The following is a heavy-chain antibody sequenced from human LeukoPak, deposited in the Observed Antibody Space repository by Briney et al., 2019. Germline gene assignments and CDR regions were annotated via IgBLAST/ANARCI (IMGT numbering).Heavy chain of an antibody. J-gene: IGHJ5*02. V-gene: IGHV4-39*01. CDR3: ARHGQWLVLDNWFDP. Sequence: SETLSLTCTVSGGSISTSRHYWGWIRRPPGKGLEWIGSIYYSENTHTYYNPSLKSRVTISVDTSKNQFSLKLRSVTAADTAVYYCARHGQWLVLDNWFDPWGQGTLVTVSS. CDR1: GGSISTSRHY. CDR2: IYYSENTHT. D-gene: IGHD6-19*01.